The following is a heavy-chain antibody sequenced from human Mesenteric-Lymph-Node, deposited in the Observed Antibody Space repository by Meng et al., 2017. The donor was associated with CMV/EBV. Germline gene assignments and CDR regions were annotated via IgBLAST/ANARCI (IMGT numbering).Heavy chain of an antibody. CDR2: ISAYNGNA. D-gene: IGHD2-8*02. Sequence: ASVKVSCKVSGYTLTELSMHWVRQAPGQGLEWMGWISAYNGNADYAQKLQGRVTMTTDTSTSTAYMELRSLRSDDTAVYYCARVGAYCTAVSCNDYWGQGTLVTVSS. J-gene: IGHJ4*02. V-gene: IGHV1-18*01. CDR3: ARVGAYCTAVSCNDY. CDR1: GYTLTELS.